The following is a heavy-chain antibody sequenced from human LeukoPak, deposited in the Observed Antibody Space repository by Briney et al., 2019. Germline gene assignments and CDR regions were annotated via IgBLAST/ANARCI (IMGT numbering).Heavy chain of an antibody. CDR2: IYSSGST. Sequence: PGGSLRLSCAASGFTVSSNYMSCVRQAPGKGLEWVSVIYSSGSTYYADSVKGRFTISRDNSKITLYLQMNSLRAEDTAVYYCARETYDFDDYWGQGTLVTVSS. CDR3: ARETYDFDDY. V-gene: IGHV3-53*01. J-gene: IGHJ4*02. CDR1: GFTVSSNY. D-gene: IGHD3-3*01.